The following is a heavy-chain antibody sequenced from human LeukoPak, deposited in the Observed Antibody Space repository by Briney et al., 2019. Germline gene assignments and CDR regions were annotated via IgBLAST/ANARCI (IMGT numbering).Heavy chain of an antibody. V-gene: IGHV1-18*01. Sequence: GASVKVSCKASGYTFTSYGISWVRQAPGQGLEWMGWISAYNGNTNYAQKLQARVTMTTDTSTSTAYMGLTSLRSDDTAVYYCAVGYCSSATCYRGAYWGQGTLVTVSS. CDR3: AVGYCSSATCYRGAY. J-gene: IGHJ4*02. CDR1: GYTFTSYG. CDR2: ISAYNGNT. D-gene: IGHD2-2*01.